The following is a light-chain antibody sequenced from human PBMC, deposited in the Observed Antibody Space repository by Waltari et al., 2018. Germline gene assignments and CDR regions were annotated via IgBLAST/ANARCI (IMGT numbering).Light chain of an antibody. Sequence: SSELTQPPSVSVSPGQTARITCSGDAVAKQYAYWYQQKPGQAPVLVIYKDSERPSGIPDQFSGSSSGTTVTLTISGVQAEDEADYYCQSADSSGTYPFGGGTKVTVL. CDR3: QSADSSGTYP. CDR2: KDS. V-gene: IGLV3-25*03. J-gene: IGLJ2*01. CDR1: AVAKQY.